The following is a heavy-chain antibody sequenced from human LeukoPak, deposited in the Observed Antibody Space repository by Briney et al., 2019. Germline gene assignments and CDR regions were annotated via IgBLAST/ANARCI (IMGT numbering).Heavy chain of an antibody. CDR2: IIPIFGTA. CDR3: ARDPSYYEDGDY. Sequence: SVKVSCKASGGTFSSYAISWVRQAPGQGLEWMGRIIPIFGTANYAQKFQGRVTITTDESTSTAYMELSSLRSEDTAVYYCARDPSYYEDGDYWGQGALVTVSS. J-gene: IGHJ4*02. CDR1: GGTFSSYA. D-gene: IGHD3-22*01. V-gene: IGHV1-69*05.